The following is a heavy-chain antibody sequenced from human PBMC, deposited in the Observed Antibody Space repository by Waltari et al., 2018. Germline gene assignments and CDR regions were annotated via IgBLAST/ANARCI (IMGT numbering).Heavy chain of an antibody. V-gene: IGHV3-21*01. Sequence: EVQLVESGGGLVKPGGSLRLSCAASGFTFSSYSMNWVRQAPGKGLEWVSSMSSRCSYVYYAASVKGRFTISRDNAKNSLYLQMNSLRAEDTAVYYCARDLGMATLDYWGQGTLVTVSS. CDR3: ARDLGMATLDY. CDR1: GFTFSSYS. CDR2: MSSRCSYV. D-gene: IGHD5-12*01. J-gene: IGHJ4*02.